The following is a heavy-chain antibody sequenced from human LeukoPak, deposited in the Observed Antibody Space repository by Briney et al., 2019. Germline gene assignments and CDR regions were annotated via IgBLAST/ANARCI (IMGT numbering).Heavy chain of an antibody. CDR1: GFTFSSYV. V-gene: IGHV3-30*01. D-gene: IGHD3-10*02. CDR2: ISYDGSNK. Sequence: GGSLRLSCAASGFTFSSYVMNWVRQAPGKGLEWVAVISYDGSNKYYADSVKGRFTISRDNSKNTLYLQMNSLRAEDTAVYYCAKVWSYRGVRSHFDYWGQGTLVTVSS. J-gene: IGHJ4*02. CDR3: AKVWSYRGVRSHFDY.